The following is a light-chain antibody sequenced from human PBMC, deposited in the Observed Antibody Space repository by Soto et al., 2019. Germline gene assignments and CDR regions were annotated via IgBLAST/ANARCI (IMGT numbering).Light chain of an antibody. CDR2: DAS. Sequence: EIVLTQSPVTLSLSPGERATLSCRASQSVSRYLAWYQQKPGQAPRLLIYDASNMATGIPARFSGSGSGTDFTLTISSLEPEDFAVYYCQQRTSWLGTFGQGTKVEIK. J-gene: IGKJ1*01. CDR1: QSVSRY. V-gene: IGKV3-11*01. CDR3: QQRTSWLGT.